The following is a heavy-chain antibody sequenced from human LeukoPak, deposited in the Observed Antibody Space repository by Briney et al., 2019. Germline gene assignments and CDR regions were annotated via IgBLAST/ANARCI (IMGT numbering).Heavy chain of an antibody. D-gene: IGHD6-19*01. CDR2: INHSGST. J-gene: IGHJ5*02. V-gene: IGHV4-38-2*02. CDR1: GYSISSGYY. CDR3: ARGFDSSGWSTYNWFDP. Sequence: SETLSLTCTISGYSISSGYYWGWIRQPPGKGLEWIGEINHSGSTNYNPSLKSRVTISVDTSKNQFSLKLSSVTAADTAVYYCARGFDSSGWSTYNWFDPWGQGTLVTVSS.